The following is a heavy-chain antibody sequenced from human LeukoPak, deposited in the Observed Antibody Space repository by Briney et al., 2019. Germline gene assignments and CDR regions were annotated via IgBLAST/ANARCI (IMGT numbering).Heavy chain of an antibody. V-gene: IGHV3-48*03. CDR2: ITGDETTI. Sequence: GGSLRLSCAASGFTFSSYEMNWVRQAPGKGLEWVSYITGDETTIYYADSVKGRFTISRDNAKNSLYLQMSSLRAEDTAVYYCARDLYYNSGFDYWGKGTTVTVSS. CDR3: ARDLYYNSGFDY. CDR1: GFTFSSYE. J-gene: IGHJ6*04. D-gene: IGHD3-10*01.